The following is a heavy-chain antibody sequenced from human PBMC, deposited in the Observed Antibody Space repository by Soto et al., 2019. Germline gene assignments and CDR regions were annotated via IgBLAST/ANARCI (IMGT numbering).Heavy chain of an antibody. CDR2: MFHSGST. D-gene: IGHD2-2*01. V-gene: IGHV4-38-2*01. Sequence: SETLSLTCAVSGYFISSGYYWGWIRQPPGKGLEWIGSMFHSGSTHYNPSLKSRVTISVDTSKNHFSLRLSSVTASDTAVYYCARGNIVVVQTVGWFDPRGQGTLVTVS. J-gene: IGHJ5*02. CDR1: GYFISSGYY. CDR3: ARGNIVVVQTVGWFDP.